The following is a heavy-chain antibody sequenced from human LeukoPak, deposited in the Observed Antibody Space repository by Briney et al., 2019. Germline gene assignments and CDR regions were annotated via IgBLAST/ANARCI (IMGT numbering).Heavy chain of an antibody. Sequence: ASVKVSCKASGYTFTSYYMHWVRQAPGQGLEWMGIINPSGGSTSYAQKFQGRVTMTRDTSTSTVYMELSSLRSEDTAVHYCATPLGYCSSTSCPDYWGQGTLVTVSS. J-gene: IGHJ4*02. V-gene: IGHV1-46*01. CDR3: ATPLGYCSSTSCPDY. D-gene: IGHD2-2*01. CDR1: GYTFTSYY. CDR2: INPSGGST.